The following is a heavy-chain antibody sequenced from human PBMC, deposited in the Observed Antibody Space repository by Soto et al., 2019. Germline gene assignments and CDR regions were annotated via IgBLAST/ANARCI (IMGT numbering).Heavy chain of an antibody. D-gene: IGHD3-16*01. Sequence: ASVKVYCKASGYTFTSYPTHWLRQASGQGPEWMGWMNAKSGDTFFAQRFQGKFNMTWDTSLSTAYMEVGSLTSDDTAIYYCARGNPFNYAGFDVWGQGTTVTAP. V-gene: IGHV1-8*01. CDR3: ARGNPFNYAGFDV. CDR2: MNAKSGDT. J-gene: IGHJ6*02. CDR1: GYTFTSYP.